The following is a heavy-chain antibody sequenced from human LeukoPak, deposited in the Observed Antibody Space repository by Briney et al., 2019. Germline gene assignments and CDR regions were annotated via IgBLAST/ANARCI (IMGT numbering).Heavy chain of an antibody. CDR2: INPNSGGT. V-gene: IGHV1-2*02. CDR1: GYAFTGYY. CDR3: ARAGVWDYNDSSGYHNGAFDI. J-gene: IGHJ3*02. D-gene: IGHD3-22*01. Sequence: ASVKVSCKASGYAFTGYYMHWVRQAPGQGLEWMGWINPNSGGTNYAQRFQGRVTMTRDTSISTAYMELSRLRSDDTAFYYCARAGVWDYNDSSGYHNGAFDIWGQGTMVTVSS.